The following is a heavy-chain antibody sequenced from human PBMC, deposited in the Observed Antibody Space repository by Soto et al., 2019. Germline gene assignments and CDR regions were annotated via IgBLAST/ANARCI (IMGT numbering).Heavy chain of an antibody. CDR3: ASSGMVRGVIITKVPTSDY. CDR2: ISYDGSNK. V-gene: IGHV3-30-3*01. Sequence: GGSLRLSCAASGFTFSSYAMHWVRQAPGKGLEWVAVISYDGSNKYYAESVKGRFTISRDNSKNTLYLQMNSLRAEDTAVYYCASSGMVRGVIITKVPTSDYWGQGTLVTVSS. CDR1: GFTFSSYA. D-gene: IGHD3-10*01. J-gene: IGHJ4*02.